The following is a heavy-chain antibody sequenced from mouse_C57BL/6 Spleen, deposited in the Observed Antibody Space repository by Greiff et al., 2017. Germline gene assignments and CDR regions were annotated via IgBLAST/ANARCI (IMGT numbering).Heavy chain of an antibody. CDR3: ARYNGWYFDV. J-gene: IGHJ1*03. D-gene: IGHD1-1*01. Sequence: EVKLMESGGGLVQPGGSLSLSCAASGFTFTDYYMSWVRQPPGKALEWFGFIRNKANGYTTEYSASVKGRFTIYRDNSQSILYLQMNALRAEDSATDDCARYNGWYFDVWGTGTTVTVSS. CDR2: IRNKANGYTT. V-gene: IGHV7-3*01. CDR1: GFTFTDYY.